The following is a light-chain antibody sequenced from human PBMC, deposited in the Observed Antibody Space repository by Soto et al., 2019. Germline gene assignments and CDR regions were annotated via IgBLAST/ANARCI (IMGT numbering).Light chain of an antibody. J-gene: IGKJ4*01. CDR3: QQFNNSPLT. CDR1: QSLRNNS. CDR2: SAS. Sequence: EIVLTQSPGTLSLSPGERATLSCRASQSLRNNSLAWYQQKPGQTPSLRIHSASSRATGIPDRFSGSGSGTDFTLTISRLEPEDLAVYYCQQFNNSPLTFGGGTKVEIK. V-gene: IGKV3-20*01.